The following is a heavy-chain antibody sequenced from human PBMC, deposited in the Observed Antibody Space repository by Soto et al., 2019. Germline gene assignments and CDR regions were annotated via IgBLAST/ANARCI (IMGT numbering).Heavy chain of an antibody. CDR1: GGSFSGYI. V-gene: IGHV4-34*01. J-gene: IGHJ4*02. D-gene: IGHD3-22*01. Sequence: SETLSLTCDVYGGSFSGYIWTWIRQTPGKGLQWIGQINHSGSANYNPSIKSRDTISVHTSNSQISLEQSSVTAADTAVYYCARDGDYYDSSGYYWRYFDYWGQGTLVTVS. CDR3: ARDGDYYDSSGYYWRYFDY. CDR2: INHSGSA.